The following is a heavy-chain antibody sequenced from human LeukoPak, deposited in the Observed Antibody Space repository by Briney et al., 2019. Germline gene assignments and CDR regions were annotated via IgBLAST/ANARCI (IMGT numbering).Heavy chain of an antibody. D-gene: IGHD2-15*01. CDR2: IYPGDSDT. V-gene: IGHV5-51*01. Sequence: GASLQISCKGSGSRFTTYWIGWGRPMPGKGLELMGIIYPGDSDTRYSPSFQGQVTISADKSISAAYLQWSSLKASDTAMYYCAGMSCSGGSCYFDYWGQGTLVTVSS. J-gene: IGHJ4*02. CDR3: AGMSCSGGSCYFDY. CDR1: GSRFTTYW.